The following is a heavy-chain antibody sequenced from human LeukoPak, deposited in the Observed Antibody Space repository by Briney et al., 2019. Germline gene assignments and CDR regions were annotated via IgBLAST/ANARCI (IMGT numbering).Heavy chain of an antibody. V-gene: IGHV4-39*01. CDR1: GGSVSDSRYY. CDR3: ARQSSYSSGWYFDY. D-gene: IGHD6-19*01. CDR2: MYYSGSA. J-gene: IGHJ4*02. Sequence: SETLSLTCTVSGGSVSDSRYYWGSIRQPPGKGLEWIGNMYYSGSANYSPSLKSRVTISIDTSKNQFSLKLSSVTAADTAAYYCARQSSYSSGWYFDYWGQGTLVTVSS.